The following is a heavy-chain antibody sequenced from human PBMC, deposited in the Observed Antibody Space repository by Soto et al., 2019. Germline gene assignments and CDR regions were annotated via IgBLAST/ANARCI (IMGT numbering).Heavy chain of an antibody. V-gene: IGHV4-34*01. CDR1: GGSFSGYY. J-gene: IGHJ6*03. CDR3: ARGLDSSSFRNYYYMDV. CDR2: INHSGST. D-gene: IGHD6-6*01. Sequence: SETLSLTCAVYGGSFSGYYWSWIHQPPGKGLEWIGEINHSGSTNYNPSLKSRVTISVDTSKNQFSLKLSSVTAADTAVYYCARGLDSSSFRNYYYMDVWGKGTTVTVSS.